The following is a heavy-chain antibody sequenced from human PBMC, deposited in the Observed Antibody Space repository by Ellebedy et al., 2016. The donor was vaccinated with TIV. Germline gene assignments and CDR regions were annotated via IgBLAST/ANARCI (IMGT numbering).Heavy chain of an antibody. Sequence: GGSLRLXCVASGFSFGNYAMSWVRQVPGKGLEWVSGINWNGDTTGYGDSVKGRFTISRDNAKNSLDLQMNTLRVEDTALYYCARGRGPDYGDYLDYWGQGTLVTVSS. J-gene: IGHJ4*02. CDR2: INWNGDTT. CDR3: ARGRGPDYGDYLDY. CDR1: GFSFGNYA. V-gene: IGHV3-20*04. D-gene: IGHD4-17*01.